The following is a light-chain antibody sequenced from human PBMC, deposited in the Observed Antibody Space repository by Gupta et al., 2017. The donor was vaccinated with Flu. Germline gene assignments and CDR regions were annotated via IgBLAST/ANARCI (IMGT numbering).Light chain of an antibody. CDR1: RVRNYY. V-gene: IGLV3-19*01. CDR3: NSRDSSDNHQAV. Sequence: QKVRITCQGDRVRNYYASWYQQKPEQAPVLVSYEKNIRPSGIPYRFSGSSSGNTSSLTITGAQAEEEADYYCNSRDSSDNHQAVFGGGTKLTVL. CDR2: EKN. J-gene: IGLJ2*01.